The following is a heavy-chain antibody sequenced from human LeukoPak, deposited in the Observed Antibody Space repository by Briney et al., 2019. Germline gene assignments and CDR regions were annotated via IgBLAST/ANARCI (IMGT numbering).Heavy chain of an antibody. J-gene: IGHJ4*02. CDR1: RFTFSSCW. CDR2: IKQDGSEK. CDR3: ARGGRGYSYENYFDY. D-gene: IGHD5-18*01. Sequence: GGSLRLSCAASRFTFSSCWMSWVRQAPGKGLEWVANIKQDGSEKYYVDSVKGRFTISRDNAKKSLYLQLNSLRAEDTAVYYCARGGRGYSYENYFDYWGQGTLVTVSS. V-gene: IGHV3-7*01.